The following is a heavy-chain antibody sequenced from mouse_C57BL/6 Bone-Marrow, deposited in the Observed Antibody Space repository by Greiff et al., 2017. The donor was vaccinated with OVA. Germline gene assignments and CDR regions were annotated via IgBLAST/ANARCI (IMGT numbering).Heavy chain of an antibody. Sequence: QVQLQQPGAELVKPGASVKMSCKASGYTFTSYWITWVKQRPGQGLEWIGDIYPGSGSTNYNEKFKSKATLTVDTSSSTAYMQLSSLTSEDSAVYYCVLYYSQYYYAMDDWGQGTSVTVSS. CDR3: VLYYSQYYYAMDD. CDR2: IYPGSGST. CDR1: GYTFTSYW. J-gene: IGHJ4*01. D-gene: IGHD2-12*01. V-gene: IGHV1-55*01.